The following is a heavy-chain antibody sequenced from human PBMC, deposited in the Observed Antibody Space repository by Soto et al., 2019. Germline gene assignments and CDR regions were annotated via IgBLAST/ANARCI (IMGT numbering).Heavy chain of an antibody. D-gene: IGHD6-19*01. CDR1: GGSISSYY. V-gene: IGHV4-59*01. CDR3: ARDQAAVAADNWFDP. CDR2: IYYSGST. Sequence: SETLSLTCTVSGGSISSYYWSWIRQPPGKGLEWIGYIYYSGSTNYNPSLKSRVTISVDTSKNQFSLKLSSVTAADTAVYNCARDQAAVAADNWFDPWGQGTLVTVS. J-gene: IGHJ5*02.